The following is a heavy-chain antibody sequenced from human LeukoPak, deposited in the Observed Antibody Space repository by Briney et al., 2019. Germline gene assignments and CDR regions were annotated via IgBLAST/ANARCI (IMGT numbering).Heavy chain of an antibody. CDR3: ARRAKDGYNVPYYFDY. D-gene: IGHD5-24*01. J-gene: IGHJ4*02. V-gene: IGHV1-18*01. Sequence: ASVKVSCKASGYTFTSYGISWVRQAPGQGLEWMGWISAYNGNTNYAQKLQGRVTMTTDTSTSTAYMELRSLRSDDTAVYYCARRAKDGYNVPYYFDYWGQGTLVTVSS. CDR1: GYTFTSYG. CDR2: ISAYNGNT.